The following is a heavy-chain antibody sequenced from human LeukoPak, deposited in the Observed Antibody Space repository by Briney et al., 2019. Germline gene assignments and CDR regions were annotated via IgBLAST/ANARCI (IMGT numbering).Heavy chain of an antibody. D-gene: IGHD3-10*01. CDR3: AKGVIKYYYGSGNAFDI. CDR2: ISWNSGSI. V-gene: IGHV3-9*01. Sequence: PGGSLRLSCVASGFTFSENWMHWVRQAPGKGLEWVSGISWNSGSIGYADSVKGRFTISRDNAKNSLYLQMNSLRAEDTALYYCAKGVIKYYYGSGNAFDIWGQGTMVTVSS. J-gene: IGHJ3*02. CDR1: GFTFSENW.